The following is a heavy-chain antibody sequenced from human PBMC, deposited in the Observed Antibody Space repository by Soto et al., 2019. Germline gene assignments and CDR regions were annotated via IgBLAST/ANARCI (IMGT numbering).Heavy chain of an antibody. D-gene: IGHD1-20*01. CDR1: GGTFSSYA. V-gene: IGHV1-69*13. CDR3: ARVYIPHYYYYGMDV. J-gene: IGHJ6*02. Sequence: SVKGSCKASGGTFSSYAISWVRQAPGQGLEWMGGLIPIFGTANYAQKFQGRVTITADESTSTAYMELSSLRSEDTAVYYCARVYIPHYYYYGMDVWGQGTTVTVSS. CDR2: LIPIFGTA.